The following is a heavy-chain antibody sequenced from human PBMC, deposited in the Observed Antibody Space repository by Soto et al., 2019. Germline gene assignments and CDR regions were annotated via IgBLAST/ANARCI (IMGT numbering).Heavy chain of an antibody. Sequence: QVQLQESGPGLVKPSQTLSLSCTVSGDSMSRGDYYWSWIRLPPGKGLEWIGFVYHTGSTYYSPSLKGRFDISVDTSKNHFSLKLNSVPAADTAFYYCARDPLYDYGDLPHVFDMWGQGTMVTVSS. D-gene: IGHD4-17*01. V-gene: IGHV4-30-4*01. CDR3: ARDPLYDYGDLPHVFDM. J-gene: IGHJ3*02. CDR1: GDSMSRGDYY. CDR2: VYHTGST.